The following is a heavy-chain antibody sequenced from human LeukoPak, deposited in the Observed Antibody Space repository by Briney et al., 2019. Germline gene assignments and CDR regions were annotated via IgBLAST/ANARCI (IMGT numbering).Heavy chain of an antibody. D-gene: IGHD3-10*01. CDR2: ISGSGGST. CDR1: GFTFSSYA. J-gene: IGHJ4*02. V-gene: IGHV3-23*01. CDR3: ARGYGSGSYYLY. Sequence: GGSLRLSCAASGFTFSSYAMSWVRQAPGKGLEWVSAISGSGGSTYYADSVRGRFTISRDNAKNSLYLQMNGLRAEDTAVYYCARGYGSGSYYLYWGQGTLVTVSS.